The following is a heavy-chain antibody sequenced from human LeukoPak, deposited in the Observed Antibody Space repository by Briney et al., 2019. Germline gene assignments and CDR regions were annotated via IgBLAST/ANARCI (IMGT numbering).Heavy chain of an antibody. J-gene: IGHJ4*02. CDR3: AGFYYDSSGYYFGLDY. CDR2: ISAYNGNT. CDR1: GYTFTSYG. V-gene: IGHV1-18*01. Sequence: GASVKVSCKASGYTFTSYGISWVRQAPGQGLEWMGWISAYNGNTNYAQKLQGRVTMTTDTSTSTAYMELRSLRSDDTAVYYCAGFYYDSSGYYFGLDYWGQGTLVTVSS. D-gene: IGHD3-22*01.